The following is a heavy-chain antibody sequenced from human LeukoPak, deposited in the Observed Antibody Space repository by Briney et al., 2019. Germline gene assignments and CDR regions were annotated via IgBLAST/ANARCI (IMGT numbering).Heavy chain of an antibody. CDR3: ARDLGRDGYSD. CDR1: GFTFSSYA. V-gene: IGHV3-21*01. D-gene: IGHD5-24*01. J-gene: IGHJ4*02. CDR2: ISSSSSYI. Sequence: GGSLRLSCAASGFTFSSYAMSWVRQAPGKGLEWVSSISSSSSYIYYADSVKGRFTISRDNAKNSLYLQMNSLRAEDTAVYYCARDLGRDGYSDWGQGTLVTVSS.